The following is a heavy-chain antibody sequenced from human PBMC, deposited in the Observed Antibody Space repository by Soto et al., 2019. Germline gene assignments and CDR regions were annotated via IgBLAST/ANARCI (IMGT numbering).Heavy chain of an antibody. J-gene: IGHJ6*02. CDR3: ARDVEYYYGSGSEYYYYYGMDV. CDR2: ISSSSSYT. Sequence: GGSLRLSCAASGFTFSSYGMSWVRQAPGKGLEWVSYISSSSSYTNYADSVKGRFTISRDNAKNSLYLQMNSLRAEDTAVYYCARDVEYYYGSGSEYYYYYGMDVWGQGTTVTVSS. CDR1: GFTFSSYG. V-gene: IGHV3-21*05. D-gene: IGHD3-10*01.